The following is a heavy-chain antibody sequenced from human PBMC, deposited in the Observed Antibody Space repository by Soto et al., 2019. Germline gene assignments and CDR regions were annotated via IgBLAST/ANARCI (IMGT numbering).Heavy chain of an antibody. Sequence: EVQLVESGGGLVKPGGSLRLSCEASEITFSGYHMNWVRQAPGKGLEWVSSISGSSNYIYYADSLKGRFTISRDNAKKSLFLQMNSLRVEDTAMYYCAGYCSDISCYSDDAFDIWGQGTMVTVSS. J-gene: IGHJ3*02. D-gene: IGHD2-15*01. CDR3: AGYCSDISCYSDDAFDI. CDR1: EITFSGYH. CDR2: ISGSSNYI. V-gene: IGHV3-21*02.